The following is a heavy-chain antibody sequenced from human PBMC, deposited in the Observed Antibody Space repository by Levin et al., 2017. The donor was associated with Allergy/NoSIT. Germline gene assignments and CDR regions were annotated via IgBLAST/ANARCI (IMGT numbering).Heavy chain of an antibody. Sequence: GESLKISCAASGFIFSDYYMSWIRQAPGKGLEWVSYISSSSSYTNYADPVKGRFTISRDNAKNSLYLQMNSLRAEDTAVYYCARGEGYQLPSSYYYYMDVWGKGTTVTVSS. J-gene: IGHJ6*03. V-gene: IGHV3-11*05. CDR2: ISSSSSYT. CDR3: ARGEGYQLPSSYYYYMDV. CDR1: GFIFSDYY. D-gene: IGHD2-2*01.